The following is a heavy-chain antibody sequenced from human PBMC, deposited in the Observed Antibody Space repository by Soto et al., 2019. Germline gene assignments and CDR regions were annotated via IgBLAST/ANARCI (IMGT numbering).Heavy chain of an antibody. D-gene: IGHD3-3*02. CDR2: IYYSGST. Sequence: SETLSLTCTVSGGSISSGGYYWSWIRQHPGKGLEWIGYIYYSGSTYYNPSLKSRVTISVDTSKNQFSLKLSSVTAADTAVYYCERDMSPRSNFGVVRRWFNNWFDPWGQGTLVTVSS. J-gene: IGHJ5*02. V-gene: IGHV4-31*03. CDR3: ERDMSPRSNFGVVRRWFNNWFDP. CDR1: GGSISSGGYY.